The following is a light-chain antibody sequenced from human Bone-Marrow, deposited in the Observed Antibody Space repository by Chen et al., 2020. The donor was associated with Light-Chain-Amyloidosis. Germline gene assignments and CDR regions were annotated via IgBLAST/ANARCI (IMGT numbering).Light chain of an antibody. CDR2: ADS. J-gene: IGLJ3*02. CDR1: NFGSTS. V-gene: IGLV3-21*02. CDR3: QVWDRSSDRPV. Sequence: SYVLTQPSSVSVAPGQTATIACGGNNFGSTSVHWYQQTPGQAPLLVVYADSDRPSGIPERLSGSNSGNTATLTISRVEAGDEADYDCQVWDRSSDRPVFGGGTKLTVL.